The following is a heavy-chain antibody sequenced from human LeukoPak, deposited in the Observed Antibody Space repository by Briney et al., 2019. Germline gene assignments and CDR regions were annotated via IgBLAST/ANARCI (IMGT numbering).Heavy chain of an antibody. J-gene: IGHJ4*02. CDR3: TRENRPFCPFAY. Sequence: PSGTLSLTCGVSGGSIDITNYWSWVRQAPGKGLEWIGEISHSGTTNYNPSLRSRVTMFLDRANNQLSLSLTSVTAADSAVYYCTRENRPFCPFAYWGQGVLVTVSS. CDR2: ISHSGTT. CDR1: GGSIDITNY. D-gene: IGHD2/OR15-2a*01. V-gene: IGHV4-4*02.